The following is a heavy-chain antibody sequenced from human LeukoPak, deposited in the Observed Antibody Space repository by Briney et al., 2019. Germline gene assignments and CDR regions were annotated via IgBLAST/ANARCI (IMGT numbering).Heavy chain of an antibody. CDR3: ARGGYDSSGFTPPFDP. Sequence: GGSLRLSCAASGFTFSSYDMHWVRQATGKGLEWVSAIGTAGDTYYPGSVKGRFTISRENAKNSLYLQMNSLRAGDTAVYYCARGGYDSSGFTPPFDPWGQGTLATVSS. CDR2: IGTAGDT. V-gene: IGHV3-13*01. J-gene: IGHJ5*02. CDR1: GFTFSSYD. D-gene: IGHD3-22*01.